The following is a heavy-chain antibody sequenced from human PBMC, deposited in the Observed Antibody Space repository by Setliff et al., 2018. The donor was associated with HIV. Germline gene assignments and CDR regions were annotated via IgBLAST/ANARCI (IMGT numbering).Heavy chain of an antibody. D-gene: IGHD3-10*01. V-gene: IGHV3-23*01. CDR1: GFTFDSHG. J-gene: IGHJ6*02. CDR2: INPAGITM. CDR3: AKEMEIWFGELFYYYGMDV. Sequence: GGSLRLSCAGSGFTFDSHGMIWVRQAPGRGLQWLAYINPAGITMYYADSVRGRFTISRDISKNTLSLQMNSLRAEDTAIYYCAKEMEIWFGELFYYYGMDVWGQGTTVTVSS.